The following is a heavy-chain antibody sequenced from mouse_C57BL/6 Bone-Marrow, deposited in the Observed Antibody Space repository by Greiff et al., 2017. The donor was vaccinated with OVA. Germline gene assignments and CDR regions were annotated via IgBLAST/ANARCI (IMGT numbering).Heavy chain of an antibody. V-gene: IGHV15-2*01. CDR2: ILPSIGRT. CDR3: ARRAATVVDRYAMDY. J-gene: IGHJ4*01. Sequence: QVQLKESGSDLRSPGSSVKLSCKDFDSEVFPIAYMSWVRQTPGHGFEWIGGILPSIGRTIYGEKFEDKATLDADTLSNTAYLELNSLTSEDSAIYYCARRAATVVDRYAMDYWGQGTSVTVSS. D-gene: IGHD1-1*01. CDR1: DSEVFPIAY.